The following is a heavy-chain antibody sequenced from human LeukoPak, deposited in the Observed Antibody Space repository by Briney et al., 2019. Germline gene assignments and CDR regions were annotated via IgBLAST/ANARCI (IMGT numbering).Heavy chain of an antibody. CDR3: ARDLLWKPSGSYGY. D-gene: IGHD1-26*01. V-gene: IGHV1-2*02. Sequence: ASVKVSCKASGYTFTGYYMHWVRQAPGQGLEWMGWINPNSGGTNYAQKFQGRVTMTRDTSISTAYMELSRLRSDDTAVYYCARDLLWKPSGSYGYWGQGTLVTVSS. J-gene: IGHJ4*02. CDR1: GYTFTGYY. CDR2: INPNSGGT.